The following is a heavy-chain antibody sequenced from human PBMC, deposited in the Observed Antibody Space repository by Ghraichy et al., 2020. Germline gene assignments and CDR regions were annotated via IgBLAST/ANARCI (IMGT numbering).Heavy chain of an antibody. CDR3: AAYDFWSGQFFRLDY. J-gene: IGHJ4*02. CDR2: IVVGSGKT. CDR1: GFTFSSSA. Sequence: SVKVSCKASGFTFSSSAVHWVRQARGQRLEWIGWIVVGSGKTNYAQKFQERVTITRGLSTSTAYMELSSLRSEDTAVYYCAAYDFWSGQFFRLDYWGQGTLVTVSS. V-gene: IGHV1-58*01. D-gene: IGHD3-3*01.